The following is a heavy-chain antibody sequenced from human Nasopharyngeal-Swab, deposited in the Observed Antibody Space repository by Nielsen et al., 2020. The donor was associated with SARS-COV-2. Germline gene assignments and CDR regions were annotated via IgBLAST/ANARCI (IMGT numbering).Heavy chain of an antibody. V-gene: IGHV3-74*01. CDR3: IRNSYSGIYGAFDI. CDR2: LSTDGRST. D-gene: IGHD1-26*01. Sequence: GGSLRLSCAASGFTVSTYSMHWVRQAPGQGPVWIARLSTDGRSTDYADSVKGRFTISRDDAKNTLYVQMNSLRVEDTAVYYCIRNSYSGIYGAFDIWGQGTMVTVSS. J-gene: IGHJ3*02. CDR1: GFTVSTYS.